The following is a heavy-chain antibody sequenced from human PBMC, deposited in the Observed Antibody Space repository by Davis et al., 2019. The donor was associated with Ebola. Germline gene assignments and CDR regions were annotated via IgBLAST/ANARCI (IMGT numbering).Heavy chain of an antibody. J-gene: IGHJ4*02. CDR2: ISSSGSTI. CDR1: GFTFSSYE. Sequence: PGGSLRLSCAASGFTFSSYEMNWVRQAPGKGLEWVSYISSSGSTIYYADSVKGRFTISRDNAKNSLYLQMNSLRAEDTAVYYCARSGYSGYEFDYWGQGTLVTVSS. V-gene: IGHV3-48*03. D-gene: IGHD5-12*01. CDR3: ARSGYSGYEFDY.